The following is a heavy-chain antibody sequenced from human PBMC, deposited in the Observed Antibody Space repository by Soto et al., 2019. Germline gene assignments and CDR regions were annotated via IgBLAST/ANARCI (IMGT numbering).Heavy chain of an antibody. Sequence: GASVKVSCKASDYTFTSYGISWVRQAPGQGLEWMGWISSYNGNTNYAQKFQGRATMTTDTSTSTAYMELSSLRSEDTAVYFCARGSSDWLPYFDYWGQGSLVTVSS. V-gene: IGHV1-18*01. CDR3: ARGSSDWLPYFDY. CDR1: DYTFTSYG. CDR2: ISSYNGNT. J-gene: IGHJ4*02. D-gene: IGHD3-9*01.